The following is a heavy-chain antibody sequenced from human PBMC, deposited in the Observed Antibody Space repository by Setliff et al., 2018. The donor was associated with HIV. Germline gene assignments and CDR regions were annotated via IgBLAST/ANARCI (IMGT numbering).Heavy chain of an antibody. J-gene: IGHJ5*02. CDR1: GFTFSSYA. CDR2: IGSKANSYAT. CDR3: KADSSGYP. D-gene: IGHD3-22*01. Sequence: PGESLKISCAASGFTFSSYAMSWVRQASGKGLEWVGRIGSKANSYATAYAASVKGRFTTTREDSKNTAYLQMNSLKTEDTAVYYCKADSSGYPWGQGTLVTVSS. V-gene: IGHV3-73*01.